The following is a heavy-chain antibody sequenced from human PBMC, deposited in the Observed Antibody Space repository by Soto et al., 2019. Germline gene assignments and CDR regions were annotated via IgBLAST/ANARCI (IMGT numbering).Heavy chain of an antibody. D-gene: IGHD3-3*01. CDR2: IIPIFGTA. CDR1: GGTLSSYA. CDR3: ARELTPDTIFGVVIKGRNWFDP. V-gene: IGHV1-69*13. Sequence: SVKVSCKVSGGTLSSYAISWVRQAPGQGLEWMGGIIPIFGTANYAQKFQGRVTITADESTSTAYMELSSLRSEDTAVYYCARELTPDTIFGVVIKGRNWFDPWGQGTLVTVSS. J-gene: IGHJ5*02.